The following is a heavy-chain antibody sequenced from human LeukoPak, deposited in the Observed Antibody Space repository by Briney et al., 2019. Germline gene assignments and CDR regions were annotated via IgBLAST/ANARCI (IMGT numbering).Heavy chain of an antibody. CDR3: ARSYGDYYDSSGYYQQYVDY. J-gene: IGHJ4*02. Sequence: GGSLRLSCAASGFTFSSYAMSWFRQAPGKGLEWVSAISDSGGSTYYADSVKGRFTISRDNSKNTLYLRMNSLRAEDTAVYYCARSYGDYYDSSGYYQQYVDYWGQGTLVTVSS. CDR1: GFTFSSYA. V-gene: IGHV3-23*01. CDR2: ISDSGGST. D-gene: IGHD3-22*01.